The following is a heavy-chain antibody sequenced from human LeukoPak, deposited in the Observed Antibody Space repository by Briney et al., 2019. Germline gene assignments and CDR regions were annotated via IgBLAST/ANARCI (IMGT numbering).Heavy chain of an antibody. CDR1: GGSFSSYY. J-gene: IGHJ6*03. Sequence: SETLSLTCAVYGGSFSSYYWSWIRQPPGKGLEWIGEINHSGSTNYNPSLKSRVTISVDTSKNQFSLKLSSVTAADTAVYYCARGLGRKPYYYYYYMDVWGKGTTVTVSS. V-gene: IGHV4-34*01. CDR3: ARGLGRKPYYYYYYMDV. CDR2: INHSGST. D-gene: IGHD1-14*01.